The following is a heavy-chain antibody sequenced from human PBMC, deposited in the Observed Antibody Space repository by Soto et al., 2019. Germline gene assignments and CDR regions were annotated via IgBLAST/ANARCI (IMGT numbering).Heavy chain of an antibody. V-gene: IGHV4-30-2*01. D-gene: IGHD1-1*01. CDR3: ARDQLEGNWFDP. CDR2: IYHSGST. J-gene: IGHJ5*02. Sequence: QLQLQESGSGLVRPSQTLSLTCAVSGGSISSGGYSWNWIRQPPGKGLEGIGYIYHSGSTLYNPSLKSRVTISVDKSKNPFSLKLSSVTAADTAVYYCARDQLEGNWFDPWGQGTLVTVSS. CDR1: GGSISSGGYS.